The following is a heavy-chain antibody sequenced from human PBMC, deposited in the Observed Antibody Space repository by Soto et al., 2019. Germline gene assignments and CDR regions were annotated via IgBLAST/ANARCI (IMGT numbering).Heavy chain of an antibody. Sequence: ASVEVSCKASGYTFTSYSMHWVLQAPGERLEWMGWINAGNGNTKYSQKFQGRVTITRDTSAGTAYMELSSLRSEDTAVYYCARDLYDSSGYYGGDWFDPWGQGTLVTVSS. V-gene: IGHV1-3*01. CDR3: ARDLYDSSGYYGGDWFDP. CDR1: GYTFTSYS. J-gene: IGHJ5*02. CDR2: INAGNGNT. D-gene: IGHD3-22*01.